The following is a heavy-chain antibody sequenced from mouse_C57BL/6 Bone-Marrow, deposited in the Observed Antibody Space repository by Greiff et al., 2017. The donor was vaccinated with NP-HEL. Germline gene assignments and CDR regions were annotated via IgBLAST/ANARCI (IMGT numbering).Heavy chain of an antibody. J-gene: IGHJ4*01. V-gene: IGHV1-76*01. Sequence: QVQLQQSGAELVRPGASVKLSCKASGYTFTDYYINWVKQRPGQGLEWIARIYPGSGNTYYNEKFKGKATLTAEKSSSTAYMQLSSLTSEDSAVYFCARLRNAMDYWGQGTSVTVSS. CDR2: IYPGSGNT. CDR3: ARLRNAMDY. CDR1: GYTFTDYY.